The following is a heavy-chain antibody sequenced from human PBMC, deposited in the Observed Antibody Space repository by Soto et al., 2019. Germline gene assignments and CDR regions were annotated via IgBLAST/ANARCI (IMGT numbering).Heavy chain of an antibody. D-gene: IGHD2-8*01. CDR2: INPSGGST. CDR3: ARETVLMVYAMRMGMDV. CDR1: GYTFTSYY. J-gene: IGHJ6*02. Sequence: ASVKVSCKASGYTFTSYYMHWVRQAPGQGLEWMGIINPSGGSTSYAQKFQGRVTMTRDTSTSTVYMELSSLRSEDTAVYYCARETVLMVYAMRMGMDVWGQGTTVTSP. V-gene: IGHV1-46*01.